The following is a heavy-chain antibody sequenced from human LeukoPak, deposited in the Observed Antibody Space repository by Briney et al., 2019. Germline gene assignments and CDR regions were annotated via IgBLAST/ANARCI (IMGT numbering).Heavy chain of an antibody. CDR1: GYTFTGYY. D-gene: IGHD2-8*01. J-gene: IGHJ5*02. CDR2: INPNSGGT. V-gene: IGHV1-2*02. Sequence: ASVKVCCKASGYTFTGYYMQWGRQAPGQGLGWMGWINPNSGGTNYAQKFEGRVTMTRDTSISTAYMELSRLRSDDTAAYYWARDRCPNGVCYLQGTWGQGTLVTVSS. CDR3: ARDRCPNGVCYLQGT.